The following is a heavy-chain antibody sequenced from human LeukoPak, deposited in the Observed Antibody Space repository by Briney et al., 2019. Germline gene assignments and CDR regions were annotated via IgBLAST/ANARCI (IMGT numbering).Heavy chain of an antibody. CDR3: AKVSGSGWYKLNHFDS. J-gene: IGHJ4*02. CDR2: IWYDGSNK. D-gene: IGHD6-19*01. CDR1: GFTFSSYG. Sequence: PGRSLRLSCAASGFTFSSYGMHWVRQAPGKGLEWVAVIWYDGSNKYYADSVKGRFTISRDNSKNTAYLQMNSLKAEDTARYYCAKVSGSGWYKLNHFDSWGQGTLVTVSS. V-gene: IGHV3-33*06.